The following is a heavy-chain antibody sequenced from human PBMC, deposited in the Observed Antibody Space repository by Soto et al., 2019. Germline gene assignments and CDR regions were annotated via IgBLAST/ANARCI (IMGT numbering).Heavy chain of an antibody. CDR3: ARRSTTPYYYYYMDV. CDR2: IYPGDSDT. D-gene: IGHD4-17*01. J-gene: IGHJ6*03. Sequence: GESLKISCKVSGYSFTSYWIGWVRQMPGKGLEWMGIIYPGDSDTRYSPSFQGQVTISADKSISTAYLQWSSLKASDTAMYYCARRSTTPYYYYYMDVWGKGTTVTVSS. CDR1: GYSFTSYW. V-gene: IGHV5-51*01.